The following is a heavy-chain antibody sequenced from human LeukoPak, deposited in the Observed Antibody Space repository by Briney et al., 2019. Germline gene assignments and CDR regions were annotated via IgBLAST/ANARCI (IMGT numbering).Heavy chain of an antibody. Sequence: PGGSLRLSCAASRFTFSSSWMSWVRQAPGKGLEWVANIKQDGSKKYYVDSVKGRFTISRDNAKNSLYLQMDSLRAEDTAVYYCARISIAVAGGDYWGQGTLVTVSS. V-gene: IGHV3-7*01. CDR3: ARISIAVAGGDY. D-gene: IGHD6-19*01. CDR2: IKQDGSKK. CDR1: RFTFSSSW. J-gene: IGHJ4*02.